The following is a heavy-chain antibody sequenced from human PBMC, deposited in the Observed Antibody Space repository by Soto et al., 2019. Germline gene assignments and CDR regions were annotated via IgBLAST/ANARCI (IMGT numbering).Heavy chain of an antibody. J-gene: IGHJ5*02. CDR3: TRHGYGHYFLFEP. CDR2: ASPDGTST. V-gene: IGHV3-74*01. D-gene: IGHD5-12*01. CDR1: GFTFSSFW. Sequence: GSLRLSCAASGFTFSSFWMHWVRQAPGEGLEWVSRASPDGTSTSYADSVKGRFTISRDNAKNTLFMQMNSLRAEDTAVYYCTRHGYGHYFLFEPGGHGTLVTVSS.